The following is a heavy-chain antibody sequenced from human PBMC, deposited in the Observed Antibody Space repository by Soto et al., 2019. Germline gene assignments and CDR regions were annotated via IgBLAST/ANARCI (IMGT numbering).Heavy chain of an antibody. CDR3: ARDRGDKYFDF. CDR1: GFTFSADG. V-gene: IGHV3-48*02. D-gene: IGHD4-17*01. CDR2: IGPYGTAV. Sequence: EVQLVESGGGLVQPGGSLRLSCTASGFTFSADGMNWVRQAPGKGLEWVSYIGPYGTAVTYSDSVQGRFIVSRDSAATSLYLQMNDLRNEDTAVYYCARDRGDKYFDFWGQGSLVTVSS. J-gene: IGHJ4*02.